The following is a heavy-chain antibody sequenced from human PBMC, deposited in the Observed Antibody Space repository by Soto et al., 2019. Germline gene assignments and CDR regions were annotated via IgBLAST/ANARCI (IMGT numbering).Heavy chain of an antibody. V-gene: IGHV3-33*01. J-gene: IGHJ6*02. CDR2: ICDDGSNK. Sequence: QVQLVDSGGGVVQPGRSLRLSCAASGCTFSSYGMHWVRQAPGKGLEWVAVICDDGSNKYYADSVKGRFTISRDNSKNTLYLQMNSLRAEDTAVYYWARDRSLLTRGRKLHYYYYGMDVWGQGTTVTASS. D-gene: IGHD3-10*01. CDR1: GCTFSSYG. CDR3: ARDRSLLTRGRKLHYYYYGMDV.